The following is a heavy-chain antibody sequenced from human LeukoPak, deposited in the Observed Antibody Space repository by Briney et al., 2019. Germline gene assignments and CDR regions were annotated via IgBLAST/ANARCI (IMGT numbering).Heavy chain of an antibody. Sequence: GGSLRLSCVASEFTFSDYYMAWIRQAPGKGLEWLSYISSSGTTIYYADSVKGRFTISRDNAKNSLYLQMSSLRAEDTAVYYCAKDRKKWELSYYFDYWGQGTLVTVSS. D-gene: IGHD1-26*01. V-gene: IGHV3-11*01. CDR3: AKDRKKWELSYYFDY. CDR2: ISSSGTTI. J-gene: IGHJ4*02. CDR1: EFTFSDYY.